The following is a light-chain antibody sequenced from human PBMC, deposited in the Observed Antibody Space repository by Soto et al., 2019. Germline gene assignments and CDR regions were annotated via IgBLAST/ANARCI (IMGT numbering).Light chain of an antibody. CDR1: QSVSSN. V-gene: IGKV3-20*01. J-gene: IGKJ4*01. CDR2: GAS. Sequence: EIVLTQSPDTLSLSPGERATLSCRASQSVSSNLAWYQQKPGQALRLLIYGASSRATGIPDRFSGSGSGTDFTLTISRLEPEDFAVYYCQQYGSSPRLTFGGGTKVDIK. CDR3: QQYGSSPRLT.